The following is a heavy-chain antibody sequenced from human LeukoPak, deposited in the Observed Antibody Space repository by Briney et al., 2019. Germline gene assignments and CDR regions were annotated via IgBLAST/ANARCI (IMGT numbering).Heavy chain of an antibody. D-gene: IGHD5-12*01. J-gene: IGHJ6*03. V-gene: IGHV4-61*02. CDR2: IYTSGST. CDR1: GGSISSGSYY. Sequence: TSETLSLTCTVPGGSISSGSYYWSWIRQPAGKGLEWIGRIYTSGSTNYNPSLKSRVTISVDTSKNQFSLKLSSVTAADTAVYYCARDISGYDAYYYYYMDVWGKGTTVTISS. CDR3: ARDISGYDAYYYYYMDV.